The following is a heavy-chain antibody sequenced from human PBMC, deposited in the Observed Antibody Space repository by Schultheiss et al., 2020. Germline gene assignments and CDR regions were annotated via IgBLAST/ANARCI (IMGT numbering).Heavy chain of an antibody. CDR2: INPNSGGT. D-gene: IGHD1-26*01. Sequence: ASVKVSCKASGYTFTSYGISWVRQAPGQGLEWMGWINPNSGGTNYAQKFQGWVTMTRDTSISTAYMELSRLRSDDTAVYYCARDLKWELPADYYYGMDVWGQGTTVTVSS. J-gene: IGHJ6*02. CDR1: GYTFTSYG. V-gene: IGHV1-2*04. CDR3: ARDLKWELPADYYYGMDV.